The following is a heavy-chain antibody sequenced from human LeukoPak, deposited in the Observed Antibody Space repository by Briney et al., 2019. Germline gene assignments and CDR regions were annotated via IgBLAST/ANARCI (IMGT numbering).Heavy chain of an antibody. V-gene: IGHV3-74*01. J-gene: IGHJ4*02. Sequence: GGSLTLSCAASGFTFTNYWKHWLRQAPGKGLVWVSRISADASGTKYAESVRGRFTISRDNAKNILYLQMNSLSAEDTAIYYCARGEIGVYYVANWGQGTLVTVSS. CDR2: ISADASGT. CDR1: GFTFTNYW. CDR3: ARGEIGVYYVAN. D-gene: IGHD3-10*02.